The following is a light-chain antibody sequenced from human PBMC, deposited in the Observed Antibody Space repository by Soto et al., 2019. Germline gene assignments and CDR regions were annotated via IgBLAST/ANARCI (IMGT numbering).Light chain of an antibody. CDR3: QQDSWP. CDR2: GAS. V-gene: IGKV3D-7*01. Sequence: EIVMTQSPATLSLSPGERATLSCRASQSVSSSYLSWYQQKPGQAPRLLIYGASTRATGIPARFSGSGSGTDFTLTISSLQTEDFAVYYCQQDSWPFGQGTRLEIK. CDR1: QSVSSSY. J-gene: IGKJ5*01.